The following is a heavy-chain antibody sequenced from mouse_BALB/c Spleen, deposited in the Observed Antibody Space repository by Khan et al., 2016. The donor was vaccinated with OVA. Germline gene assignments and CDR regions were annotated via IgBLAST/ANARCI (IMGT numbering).Heavy chain of an antibody. CDR2: INTYPGEP. CDR3: ARVGYNGTMDY. Sequence: QIQLVQSGPELKKPGETVKISCKASGYTFTIYGMNWVRQAPGKGLKWMGWINTYPGEPTYADDFKGRFAFSLETSASTAFLQINNLKNEDTATYCCARVGYNGTMDYWGQGTSVTVSS. J-gene: IGHJ4*01. D-gene: IGHD2-14*01. CDR1: GYTFTIYG. V-gene: IGHV9-3-1*01.